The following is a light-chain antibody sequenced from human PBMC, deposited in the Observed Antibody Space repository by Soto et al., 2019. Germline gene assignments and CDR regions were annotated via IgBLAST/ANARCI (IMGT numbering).Light chain of an antibody. J-gene: IGKJ1*01. V-gene: IGKV1-6*01. Sequence: AILMTQSPASLSVSPGDRATLSCRASQSIRSALGWYQQKPGKPPKVLIYGASTLQSGVPPRFSGSGSGTDFTLTISSLQPEDFATYYCQQYNNYPLTFGQGTKVDI. CDR2: GAS. CDR3: QQYNNYPLT. CDR1: QSIRSA.